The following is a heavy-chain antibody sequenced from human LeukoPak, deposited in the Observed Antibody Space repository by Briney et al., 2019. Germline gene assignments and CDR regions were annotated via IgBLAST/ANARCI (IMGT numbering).Heavy chain of an antibody. CDR2: MNPNSGNT. CDR1: GYTFTSYD. J-gene: IGHJ6*03. Sequence: GASVKVSCKASGYTFTSYDINWVRQATGQGLEWMGWMNPNSGNTGYAQKFQGRVTMTRNTSISTAYMELSSLRSEDTAVYYCGRVPLIGVRGVIIPPYYYYYYMDVWGKGTTVTVSS. D-gene: IGHD3-10*01. V-gene: IGHV1-8*01. CDR3: GRVPLIGVRGVIIPPYYYYYYMDV.